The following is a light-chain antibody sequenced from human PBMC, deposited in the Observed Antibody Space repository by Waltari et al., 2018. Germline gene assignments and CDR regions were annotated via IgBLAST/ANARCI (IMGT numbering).Light chain of an antibody. CDR2: ATS. CDR1: QGISSY. J-gene: IGKJ3*01. V-gene: IGKV1-8*01. CDR3: QQYYSYPPT. Sequence: AIRITQSPSSLSASTGDRVTITCRASQGISSYLAWYQQKPGKAPKLLIYATSTLQSGVPSRFSGSGSGTDFTLTISCLQSEDIATYYCQQYYSYPPTFGPGTKVDIK.